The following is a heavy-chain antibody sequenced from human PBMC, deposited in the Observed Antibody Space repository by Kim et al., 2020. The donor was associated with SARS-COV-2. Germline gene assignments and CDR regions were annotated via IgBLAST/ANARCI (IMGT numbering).Heavy chain of an antibody. CDR1: GFTFSHFW. CDR3: ARVLAVAANYFDY. CDR2: IKEDGSER. D-gene: IGHD2-15*01. V-gene: IGHV3-7*03. Sequence: GGSLRLSCAASGFTFSHFWMTWVRQAPGKGLEWVANIKEDGSERYYPDSVKGRFTISRDNAKNSLFLQMNSLRAEDTAVYYCARVLAVAANYFDYWAQGTL. J-gene: IGHJ4*02.